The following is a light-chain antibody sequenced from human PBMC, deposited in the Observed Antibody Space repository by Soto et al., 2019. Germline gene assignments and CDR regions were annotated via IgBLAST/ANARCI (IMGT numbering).Light chain of an antibody. CDR1: QSVSSY. Sequence: EIVLTQSPATLSLSPGERATLSCRVSQSVSSYLAWYQQKPGQAPRLLIYDASNRATGIPARFSGSGSGTDFTLTISRLEPEDFAVYYCQPRSNWYTFGQGTKLEIK. J-gene: IGKJ2*01. V-gene: IGKV3-11*01. CDR2: DAS. CDR3: QPRSNWYT.